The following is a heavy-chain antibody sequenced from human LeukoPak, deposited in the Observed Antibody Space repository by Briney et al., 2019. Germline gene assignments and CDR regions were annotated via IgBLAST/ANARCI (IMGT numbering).Heavy chain of an antibody. V-gene: IGHV1-2*02. CDR3: AKDDFRSHIVATGRGLLSY. CDR1: GYTFTGYY. D-gene: IGHD5-12*01. CDR2: INSNSGGT. J-gene: IGHJ4*02. Sequence: ASVKVSCKASGYTFTGYYMHWVRQAPGQGLEWMGWINSNSGGTNYAQKFQGRVTMTRDTSISTAYMELSRLRSDATAVYYCAKDDFRSHIVATGRGLLSYWGQGTLVTVSS.